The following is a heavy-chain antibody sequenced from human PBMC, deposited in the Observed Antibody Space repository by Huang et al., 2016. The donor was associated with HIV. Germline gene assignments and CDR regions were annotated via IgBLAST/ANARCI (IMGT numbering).Heavy chain of an antibody. D-gene: IGHD3-3*01. V-gene: IGHV3-74*02. J-gene: IGHJ4*01. Sequence: EVELAESGGGSVRPGQSLRLSCVGSGFIFSDYWMHWVRQIPGKGRMWVARIESDGSSTSYADSVKGRFTIYRDNAKNTVYWQMSSLRVDDTAVYYCVRAKEKGYDFWSGYRYWGQGVQVTVSS. CDR2: IESDGSST. CDR1: GFIFSDYW. CDR3: VRAKEKGYDFWSGYRY.